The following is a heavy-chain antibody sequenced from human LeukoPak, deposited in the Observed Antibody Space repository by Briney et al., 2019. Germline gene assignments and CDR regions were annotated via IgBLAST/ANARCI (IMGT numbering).Heavy chain of an antibody. Sequence: PGGSLRLSCAASGFTFSSYAMSWVRQAPGKGLEWVSAISGSGGSTYYADSVKGRFSISRDNSKNTLSLQMNSLRAEDTAVYYCAKEGSPVAGPYYFDYWGQGPLVTVSS. D-gene: IGHD6-19*01. J-gene: IGHJ4*02. CDR2: ISGSGGST. CDR3: AKEGSPVAGPYYFDY. V-gene: IGHV3-23*01. CDR1: GFTFSSYA.